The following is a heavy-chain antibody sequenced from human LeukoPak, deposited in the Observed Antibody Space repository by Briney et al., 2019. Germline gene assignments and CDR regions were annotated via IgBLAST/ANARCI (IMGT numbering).Heavy chain of an antibody. CDR1: GFTFSSYA. CDR3: ARAYSSGWYPGYYFDY. D-gene: IGHD6-19*01. V-gene: IGHV3-30-3*01. J-gene: IGHJ4*02. CDR2: ISYDGSNK. Sequence: GGSLRLSCAASGFTFSSYAMHWVRQAPGKGLEWVAVISYDGSNKYYADSVKGRFTISRDNSKNTLYLQMNSLRAEDTAVYYCARAYSSGWYPGYYFDYWGQGTLVTVSS.